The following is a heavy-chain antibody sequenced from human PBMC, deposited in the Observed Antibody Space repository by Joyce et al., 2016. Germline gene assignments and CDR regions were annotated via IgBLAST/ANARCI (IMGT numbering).Heavy chain of an antibody. J-gene: IGHJ6*02. V-gene: IGHV3-30*01. D-gene: IGHD6-13*01. CDR2: ISYDGGNK. CDR3: ARGDPRIATEFYGLDV. CDR1: GFTTFTSFA. Sequence: QVQLVESGGGVVQPGRSLRLSCAASGFTTFTSFAMHWVRQARGKGVEWVALISYDGGNKNYADAVKGRFTISRDNSKNTMYLQMNSLRVEDTAGYYCARGDPRIATEFYGLDVWGQGTTVTVSS.